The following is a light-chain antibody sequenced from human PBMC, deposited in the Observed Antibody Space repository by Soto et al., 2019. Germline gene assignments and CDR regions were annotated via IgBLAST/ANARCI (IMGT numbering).Light chain of an antibody. CDR2: DVS. J-gene: IGLJ1*01. CDR3: CAYAGSSTAYV. V-gene: IGLV2-23*02. CDR1: STNVGSYNL. Sequence: QSALTQPASVSGSPGQSVTISCSGTSTNVGSYNLVSWYQQHPGTAPKLMIYDVSQRPSGVSNRFSGSKSCNTASLTISGLQAEDEADYYCCAYAGSSTAYVFGSGTKVTVL.